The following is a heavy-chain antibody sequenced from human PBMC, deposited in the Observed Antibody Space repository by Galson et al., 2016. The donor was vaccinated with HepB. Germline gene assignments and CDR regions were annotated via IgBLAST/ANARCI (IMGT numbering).Heavy chain of an antibody. CDR3: AKDAYSGYDPSQFDY. CDR2: VWYDGSNK. V-gene: IGHV3-33*06. D-gene: IGHD5-12*01. J-gene: IGHJ4*02. CDR1: GFTFSTYG. Sequence: SLRLSCAASGFTFSTYGMHWVRQAPGKGLEWVAVVWYDGSNKYYADSVKGRFTISRDNSKNTLFLQMNSLRAEDTAVYYCAKDAYSGYDPSQFDYWGQGTLVTVSS.